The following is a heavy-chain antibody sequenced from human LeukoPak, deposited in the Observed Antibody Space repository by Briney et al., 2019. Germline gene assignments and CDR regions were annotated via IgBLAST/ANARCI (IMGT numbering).Heavy chain of an antibody. J-gene: IGHJ4*02. CDR3: AKISSTHLDY. Sequence: PGGSLRLSCAASGFTFSSYSMSWVRQAPGKGLEWVSSISSTSTYIYYADSLKGRFTISRDNAKNSLYLQTNSLRAEDTAVYYCAKISSTHLDYWGQGTLVTVSS. V-gene: IGHV3-21*04. CDR2: ISSTSTYI. CDR1: GFTFSSYS. D-gene: IGHD2-2*01.